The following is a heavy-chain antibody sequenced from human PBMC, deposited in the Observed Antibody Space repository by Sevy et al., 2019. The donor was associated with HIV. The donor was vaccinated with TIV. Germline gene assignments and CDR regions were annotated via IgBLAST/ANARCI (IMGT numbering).Heavy chain of an antibody. V-gene: IGHV3-23*01. CDR1: GFTFSSYA. D-gene: IGHD1-26*01. Sequence: GGSLRLSCAASGFTFSSYAMNWVRQAPGKGLEWVSTISGGGGNTYYADSVKGRFTISRDNSKNTLSLQMTSLRAEDTAVYYCAKATTAGGRYFYYFGMDVRGQGTTVTVSS. CDR2: ISGGGGNT. CDR3: AKATTAGGRYFYYFGMDV. J-gene: IGHJ6*02.